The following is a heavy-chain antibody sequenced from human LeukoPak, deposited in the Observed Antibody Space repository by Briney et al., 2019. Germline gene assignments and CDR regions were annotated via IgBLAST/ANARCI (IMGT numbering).Heavy chain of an antibody. CDR1: GFTFSSSG. J-gene: IGHJ6*03. Sequence: GGSLRLSCAASGFTFSSSGMHWVRQAPGKGLEWVAFIRYDGSNKYYADSVKGRFTISSDSSKNTLYLQMSSLRTEDTAVYYCAKGGGTTSSLYYYYMDVWGKGTTVTVSS. V-gene: IGHV3-30*02. CDR3: AKGGGTTSSLYYYYMDV. D-gene: IGHD2-2*01. CDR2: IRYDGSNK.